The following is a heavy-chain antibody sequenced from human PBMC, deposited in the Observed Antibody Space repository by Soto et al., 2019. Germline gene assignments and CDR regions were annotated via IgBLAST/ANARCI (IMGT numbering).Heavy chain of an antibody. CDR3: ARDPTRSYSSSWYLHTYNWFDP. J-gene: IGHJ5*02. Sequence: ASVKVSFKASGYTFTSYGISWVRQAPGQGLERMGWISAYNGNTNYAQKLQGRVTMTTDTSTSTAYMELRSLRSDDTAVYYCARDPTRSYSSSWYLHTYNWFDPWGQGTLVTVSS. D-gene: IGHD6-13*01. CDR1: GYTFTSYG. V-gene: IGHV1-18*01. CDR2: ISAYNGNT.